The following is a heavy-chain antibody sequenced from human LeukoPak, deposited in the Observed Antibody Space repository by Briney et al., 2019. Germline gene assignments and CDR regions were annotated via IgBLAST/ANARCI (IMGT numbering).Heavy chain of an antibody. J-gene: IGHJ4*02. CDR3: AKGGEQKTLRGGMDY. CDR1: GFTFSNFY. V-gene: IGHV3-30*18. Sequence: PGGSLRLSCAASGFTFSNFYMHWVRQAPDKGLEWVALMSYNGGIKHYGDDVRRRYTISRDHSDSTLHLEKTSLSPDDTAAYYCAKGGEQKTLRGGMDYWGQETLVTVSS. CDR2: MSYNGGIK. D-gene: IGHD2-21*01.